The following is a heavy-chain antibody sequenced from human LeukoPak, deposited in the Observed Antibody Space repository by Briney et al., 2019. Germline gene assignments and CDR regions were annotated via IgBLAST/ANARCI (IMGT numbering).Heavy chain of an antibody. V-gene: IGHV1-18*01. CDR3: ARFSGIDAFDI. CDR1: GYTFTSYV. D-gene: IGHD3-10*01. Sequence: ASVKVSCKASGYTFTSYVISWVRQAPGQGREWMGWINPYNGNTNYAQKLQGRVNMTTDTSTSTAYMELRSLSSDDAAVYYCARFSGIDAFDIWGQGIMVTVSS. CDR2: INPYNGNT. J-gene: IGHJ3*02.